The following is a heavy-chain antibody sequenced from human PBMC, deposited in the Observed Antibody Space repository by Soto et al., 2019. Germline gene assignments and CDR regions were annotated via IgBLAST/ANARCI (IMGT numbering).Heavy chain of an antibody. CDR2: IYYSGST. J-gene: IGHJ6*03. CDR3: AREEQQLVHYYYYYYMGV. D-gene: IGHD6-13*01. Sequence: SETLSLTCTVSGGSISSYYWSWIRQPPGKGLEWIGYIYYSGSTNYNPSLKSRVTISVDTSKNQYSLELSSVTAADTAVYYCAREEQQLVHYYYYYYMGVWGKGTTVTVSS. CDR1: GGSISSYY. V-gene: IGHV4-59*01.